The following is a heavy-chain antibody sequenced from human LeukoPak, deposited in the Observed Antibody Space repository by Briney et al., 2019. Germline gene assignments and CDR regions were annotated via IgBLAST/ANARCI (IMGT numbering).Heavy chain of an antibody. D-gene: IGHD6-19*01. J-gene: IGHJ6*02. CDR3: ARGTEVAVAFYYYYGMDV. CDR2: ITWNSGSI. V-gene: IGHV3-9*01. CDR1: GFMFDDYA. Sequence: GRSLRLSCTASGFMFDDYAMHWVRQAPGKGLEWVSGITWNSGSIAYTDSVKGRFTISRDNAKNSLYPQMNSLRAEDTAVYYCARGTEVAVAFYYYYGMDVWGQGTTVTVSS.